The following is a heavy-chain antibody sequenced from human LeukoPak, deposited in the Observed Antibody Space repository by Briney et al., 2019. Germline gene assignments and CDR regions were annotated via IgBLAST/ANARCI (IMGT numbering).Heavy chain of an antibody. CDR2: ISGSGGST. V-gene: IGHV3-23*01. J-gene: IGHJ4*02. D-gene: IGHD3-10*01. CDR1: GFTFSSYA. Sequence: GGSLRLSCAASGFTFSSYAMSWVRQAPGKGLEWVSAISGSGGSTYYADSVKGRFTISRDNSKNTLYLQMNSLRAEDAAVYYCAKNRGGSSYYFDYWGQGTLVTVSS. CDR3: AKNRGGSSYYFDY.